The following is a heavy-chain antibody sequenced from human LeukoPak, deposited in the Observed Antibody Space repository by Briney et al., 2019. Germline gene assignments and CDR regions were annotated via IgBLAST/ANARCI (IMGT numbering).Heavy chain of an antibody. J-gene: IGHJ1*01. CDR2: IYYSGST. V-gene: IGHV4-39*01. CDR3: ASSWASSGSSLGH. D-gene: IGHD1-26*01. Sequence: SETLSLTCTVSGGSISSSSYYWGWIRQPPGKGLEWIGSIYYSGSTYYNPSLKSRVTISVDTSKNQFSLKLSSVTAADTAVYYCASSWASSGSSLGHWGQGTLVTVSS. CDR1: GGSISSSSYY.